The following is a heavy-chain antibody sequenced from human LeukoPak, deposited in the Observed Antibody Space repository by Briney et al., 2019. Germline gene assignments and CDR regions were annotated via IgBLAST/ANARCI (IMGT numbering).Heavy chain of an antibody. CDR2: INPDGCSI. CDR1: RFTFGDFA. J-gene: IGHJ4*02. D-gene: IGHD2-2*01. V-gene: IGHV3-9*01. Sequence: PGGSLRLSCAASRFTFGDFAMHWVRQTPKKGLEGVSSINPDGCSINYADSVKGRFTISRDNAKNSLFLQMDSLRLEDTALYYCARATNKYEVLPFDYWGQGTLVTVSS. CDR3: ARATNKYEVLPFDY.